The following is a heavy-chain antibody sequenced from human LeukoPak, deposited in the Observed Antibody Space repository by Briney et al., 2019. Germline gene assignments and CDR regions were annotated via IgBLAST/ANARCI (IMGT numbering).Heavy chain of an antibody. V-gene: IGHV1-8*03. J-gene: IGHJ3*02. CDR3: ARTITGYCSSTSCYGAFDI. CDR1: GYTFTSYD. Sequence: ASVKVSCKASGYTFTSYDINWVRQATGQGLEWMGWMNPSSGNTGYAQKFQGRVTITRNTSISTAYMELSSLRSEDTAVYYCARTITGYCSSTSCYGAFDIWGQGTMVTVSS. D-gene: IGHD2-2*03. CDR2: MNPSSGNT.